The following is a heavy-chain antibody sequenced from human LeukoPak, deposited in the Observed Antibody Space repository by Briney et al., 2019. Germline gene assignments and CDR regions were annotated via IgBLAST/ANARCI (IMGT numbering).Heavy chain of an antibody. V-gene: IGHV4-59*01. CDR2: IYYSGST. CDR1: GGSISSYY. D-gene: IGHD2-2*01. Sequence: PSETLSLTCTVSGGSISSYYWSWIRQPPGKGLEWIGYIYYSGSTNYNPSLKSRVTMSVDTSKNQFSLKLSSVTAADTAVYYCARDHCSSTSCYEGAFDIWGQGTMVTVSS. J-gene: IGHJ3*02. CDR3: ARDHCSSTSCYEGAFDI.